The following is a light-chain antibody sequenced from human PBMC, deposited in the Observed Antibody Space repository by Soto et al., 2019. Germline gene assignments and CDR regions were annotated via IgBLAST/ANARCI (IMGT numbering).Light chain of an antibody. J-gene: IGKJ2*01. V-gene: IGKV3-20*01. CDR2: GAS. CDR3: QQYGSSPGT. Sequence: EIVLTQSPGTLSLSPGERATLSCRASQSVSSSYLAWYQQKPGQAPRLLIYGASSRATGIPDRFSGSGSGTAFTITISRLEPEDLAVYYCQQYGSSPGTFGQGTKLEIK. CDR1: QSVSSSY.